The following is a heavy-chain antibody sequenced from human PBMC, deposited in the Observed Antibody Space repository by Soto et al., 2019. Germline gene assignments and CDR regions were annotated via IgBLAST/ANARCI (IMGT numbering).Heavy chain of an antibody. CDR3: ARVFLIAARHGMDV. CDR1: GFTFSSYW. Sequence: GGSLRLSCAASGFTFSSYWMHWVRQAPGKGLVWVSRINSDGSSTSYADSVKGRFTISRDNAKNTLYLQMNSLGAEDTAVYYCARVFLIAARHGMDVWGQGTTVTVSS. J-gene: IGHJ6*02. D-gene: IGHD6-6*01. V-gene: IGHV3-74*01. CDR2: INSDGSST.